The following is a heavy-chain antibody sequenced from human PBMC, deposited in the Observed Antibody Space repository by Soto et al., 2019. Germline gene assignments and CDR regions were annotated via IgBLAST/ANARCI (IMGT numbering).Heavy chain of an antibody. D-gene: IGHD3-10*01. CDR1: GFTFSSYA. V-gene: IGHV3-23*01. CDR2: ISGSGGST. Sequence: EVQLLESGGGLVQPGGSLRLSCAASGFTFSSYAMSWVRQAPGKGLEWVSAISGSGGSTYYADSVKGRFTISRGNSKNTLYLQMNSLRAEDTAVYYCAKSLEGSGSYLRYFDYWGQGTLVTVSS. CDR3: AKSLEGSGSYLRYFDY. J-gene: IGHJ4*02.